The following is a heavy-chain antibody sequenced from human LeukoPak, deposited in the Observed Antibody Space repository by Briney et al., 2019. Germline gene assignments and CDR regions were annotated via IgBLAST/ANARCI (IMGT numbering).Heavy chain of an antibody. CDR2: INHSGST. D-gene: IGHD1-26*01. V-gene: IGHV4-34*01. CDR1: GGSFSGYY. J-gene: IGHJ6*03. CDR3: ARVRRYSGSYYSLKGNHYYYYMDV. Sequence: SETLSLTCAVYGGSFSGYYWSWIRQPPGKGLEWIGEINHSGSTNYNPSLKSRVTISVDTSKNQFSLKLSSVTAADTAVYYCARVRRYSGSYYSLKGNHYYYYMDVWGKGTTVTVSS.